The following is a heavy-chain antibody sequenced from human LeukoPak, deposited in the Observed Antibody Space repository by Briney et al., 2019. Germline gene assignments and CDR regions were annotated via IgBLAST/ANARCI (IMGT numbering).Heavy chain of an antibody. CDR2: IYYSGST. Sequence: SETLSLTCTVSGGSISSYYWSWIRQPPGKGLEWIGYIYYSGSTNYNPSLESRVTISVDTSKNQFSLKLSSVTAADTAVYYCARVSPRRPLLRYFDWLPSSGMDVWGQGTTVTVSS. D-gene: IGHD3-9*01. J-gene: IGHJ6*02. CDR3: ARVSPRRPLLRYFDWLPSSGMDV. CDR1: GGSISSYY. V-gene: IGHV4-59*01.